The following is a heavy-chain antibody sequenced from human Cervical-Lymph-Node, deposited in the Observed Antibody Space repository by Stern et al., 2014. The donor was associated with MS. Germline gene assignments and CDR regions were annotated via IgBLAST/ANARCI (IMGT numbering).Heavy chain of an antibody. J-gene: IGHJ6*02. V-gene: IGHV3-21*01. Sequence: VQLVPSGGGLVKPGGSLRLSCAASGFIFSSYAVNWVRQAPGKGLEWVSFISSNRRAFNYGDSVKGRFTISRDNAKNSLFLQLNSLRAEDTAIYYCARGLEGATGPWEAAYGMDVWGQGTTVIVS. CDR3: ARGLEGATGPWEAAYGMDV. D-gene: IGHD1-26*01. CDR1: GFIFSSYA. CDR2: ISSNRRAF.